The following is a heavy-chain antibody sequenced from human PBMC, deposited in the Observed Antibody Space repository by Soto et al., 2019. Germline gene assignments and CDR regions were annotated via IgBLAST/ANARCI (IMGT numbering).Heavy chain of an antibody. Sequence: ASVKVSCKASGYTFTSYGISWVRQAPGQGLEWMGWISAYNGNTNYAQKLQGRVTMTTDTSTSTAYMELRSLRSDDTAVYYCAREGTYYYDSSGYYPPNYFDYWGQGTLVTVSS. CDR3: AREGTYYYDSSGYYPPNYFDY. CDR1: GYTFTSYG. CDR2: ISAYNGNT. D-gene: IGHD3-22*01. J-gene: IGHJ4*02. V-gene: IGHV1-18*01.